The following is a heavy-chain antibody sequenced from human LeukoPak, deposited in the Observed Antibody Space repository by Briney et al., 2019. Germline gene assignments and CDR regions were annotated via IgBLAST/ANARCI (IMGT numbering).Heavy chain of an antibody. CDR2: INSDGSST. D-gene: IGHD2-21*02. V-gene: IGHV3-74*01. Sequence: GGSLRLSCAASGFTFSHYWMHWVRQAPGKGLVWVSRINSDGSSTRYADSVKGRFTISRDNAKNTLYLQMNSLRGEDTAVYYCARDSYSGGDDYFDYWGQGTLVTVSS. CDR3: ARDSYSGGDDYFDY. J-gene: IGHJ4*02. CDR1: GFTFSHYW.